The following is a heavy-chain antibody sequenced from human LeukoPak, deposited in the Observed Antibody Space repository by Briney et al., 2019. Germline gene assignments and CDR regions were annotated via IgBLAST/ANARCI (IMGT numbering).Heavy chain of an antibody. J-gene: IGHJ4*02. CDR3: TRGPPMYSYGSSAYHYDYFEN. CDR1: GFTFISYA. V-gene: IGHV3-30*04. D-gene: IGHD3-22*01. CDR2: ISFHGTDS. Sequence: GTSLRLSCAASGFTFISYAIHWVRQAPGKGLEWVAVISFHGTDSFYADSVKGRFTISRDNSKNTLYLQMSSLRADDTAIYYCTRGPPMYSYGSSAYHYDYFENWDQGTLVTVSS.